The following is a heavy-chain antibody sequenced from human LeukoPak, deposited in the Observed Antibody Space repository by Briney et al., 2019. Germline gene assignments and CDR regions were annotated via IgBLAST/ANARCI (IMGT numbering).Heavy chain of an antibody. D-gene: IGHD4-23*01. CDR2: IYYSGST. CDR3: ASTGYGGNPEDYYFDY. V-gene: IGHV4-59*08. Sequence: SETLSLTCTVSGGSISSYYWSWIRQPPGKGLEWIGYIYYSGSTNYNPSLKSRVTISVDTSKNQFSLKLSSVTAADTAVYYCASTGYGGNPEDYYFDYWGQGTLVTVSS. J-gene: IGHJ4*02. CDR1: GGSISSYY.